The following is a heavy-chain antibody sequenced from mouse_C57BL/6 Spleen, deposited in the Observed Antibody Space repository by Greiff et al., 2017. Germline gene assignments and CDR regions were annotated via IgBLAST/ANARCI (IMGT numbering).Heavy chain of an antibody. J-gene: IGHJ4*01. CDR3: AIQAYYYGSSYEGYYAMDY. V-gene: IGHV5-12*01. D-gene: IGHD1-1*01. CDR2: ISNGGGST. CDR1: GFTFSDYY. Sequence: EVKLMESGGGLVQPGGSLKLSCAASGFTFSDYYMYWVRQTPEKRLEWVAYISNGGGSTYYPDTVKGRFPISRDNAKNTLYLQMSRLQSEDTAMYYCAIQAYYYGSSYEGYYAMDYWGQGTSVTVSS.